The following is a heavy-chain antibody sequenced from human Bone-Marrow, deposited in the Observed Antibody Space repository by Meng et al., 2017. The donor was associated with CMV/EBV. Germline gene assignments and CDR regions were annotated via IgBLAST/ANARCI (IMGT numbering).Heavy chain of an antibody. D-gene: IGHD3-3*01. CDR2: INPSGGST. Sequence: ASVKVSCKTSGYMFTSYHMHWVRQAPGQGLEWMGIINPSGGSTNYAQKFQGRVTMTRDTSTSTVYMELSSLRSEDTAVYYCAGALWSGYYISRWGQGTLVTV. CDR1: GYMFTSYH. J-gene: IGHJ4*02. V-gene: IGHV1-46*01. CDR3: AGALWSGYYISR.